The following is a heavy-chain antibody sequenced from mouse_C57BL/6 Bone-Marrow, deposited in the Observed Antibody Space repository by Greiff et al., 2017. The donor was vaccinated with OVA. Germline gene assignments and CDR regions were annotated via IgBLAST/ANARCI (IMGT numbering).Heavy chain of an antibody. D-gene: IGHD2-1*01. J-gene: IGHJ4*01. CDR3: ARGIYYGNYEGNYYAMDY. CDR2: IYPRDGST. CDR1: GYTFTDHT. Sequence: QVQLQQSDAELVKPGASVKISCKVSGYTFTDHTIHWMKQRPEQGLEWIGYIYPRDGSTKYNEKFKGKATLTADKSSSTAYMQLNSLTSEDSAVYFCARGIYYGNYEGNYYAMDYWGQGTSVTVSS. V-gene: IGHV1-78*01.